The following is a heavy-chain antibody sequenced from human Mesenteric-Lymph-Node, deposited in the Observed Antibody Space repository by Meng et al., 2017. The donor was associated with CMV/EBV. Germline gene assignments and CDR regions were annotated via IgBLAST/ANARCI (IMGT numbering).Heavy chain of an antibody. CDR2: IYYSGST. Sequence: QLQLQESGPGLVKPSETLFLTCTVSGGSISSSSYYWGWLRQPPGKGLEWIGSIYYSGSTYYNPSLKSRVTISVDTSKNQFSLKLSSVTAADTAVYYCARDGDYYDSSGYNPFDYWGQGTLVTVSS. CDR1: GGSISSSSYY. D-gene: IGHD3-22*01. CDR3: ARDGDYYDSSGYNPFDY. V-gene: IGHV4-39*07. J-gene: IGHJ4*02.